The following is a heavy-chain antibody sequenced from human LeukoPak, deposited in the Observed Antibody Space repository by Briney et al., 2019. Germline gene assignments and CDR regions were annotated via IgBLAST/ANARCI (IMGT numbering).Heavy chain of an antibody. Sequence: ASVKVSCKASGYTFTNYGISWVRQAPGQGLEWMGWASTYNDNTNYAQRLQGKVTMTTDISATTAYMELRSLRSEDTAVYYCARDYRAQKGGDDYGDDYWGQGTLVIVSS. V-gene: IGHV1-18*04. CDR2: ASTYNDNT. CDR3: ARDYRAQKGGDDYGDDY. J-gene: IGHJ4*02. CDR1: GYTFTNYG. D-gene: IGHD4-17*01.